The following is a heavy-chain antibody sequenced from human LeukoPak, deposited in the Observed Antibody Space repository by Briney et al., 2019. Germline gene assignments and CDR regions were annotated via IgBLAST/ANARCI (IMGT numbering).Heavy chain of an antibody. V-gene: IGHV1-2*02. CDR3: AKDHTIRSFDS. CDR1: GYTFIGYY. CDR2: INPNSGGT. D-gene: IGHD1-14*01. J-gene: IGHJ4*02. Sequence: ASVKVSCKASGYTFIGYYMHWVRQAPGQGLEWMGWINPNSGGTNYAQKFQGRVTMIRDRSISTAYMELSRLSSDDTAVYYCAKDHTIRSFDSWGQGTLVTVSS.